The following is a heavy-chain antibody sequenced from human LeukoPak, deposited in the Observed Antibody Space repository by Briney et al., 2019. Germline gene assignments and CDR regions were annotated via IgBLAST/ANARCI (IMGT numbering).Heavy chain of an antibody. J-gene: IGHJ4*02. CDR2: ISSSSSYI. V-gene: IGHV3-21*01. CDR3: ARDLAQWLVPTYFDY. D-gene: IGHD6-19*01. CDR1: GFTFSGSA. Sequence: GGSLRLSCAASGFTFSGSAMHWVRQASGKGLEWVSFISSSSSYIYYADSVKGRFTISRDNAKNSLYLQMNSLRAEDTAVYYCARDLAQWLVPTYFDYWGQGTLVTVSS.